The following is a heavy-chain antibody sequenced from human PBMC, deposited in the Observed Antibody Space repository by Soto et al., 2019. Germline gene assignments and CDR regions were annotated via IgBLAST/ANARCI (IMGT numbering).Heavy chain of an antibody. CDR3: AREIVTAGGNNYFDP. Sequence: WGRWVRQSLGRGLEWIGNVYHTGDTNFNPSLQSRVTFSVDKSNNQFSLRLTSVTAADTAVYFCAREIVTAGGNNYFDPWGPGTLVTVSS. CDR1: W. D-gene: IGHD2-21*02. V-gene: IGHV4-4*01. CDR2: VYHTGDT. J-gene: IGHJ5*02.